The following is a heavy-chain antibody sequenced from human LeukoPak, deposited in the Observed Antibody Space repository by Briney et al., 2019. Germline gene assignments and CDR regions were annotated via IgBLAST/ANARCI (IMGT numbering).Heavy chain of an antibody. CDR3: ARTDYGDYVSDGYYFDY. J-gene: IGHJ4*02. CDR1: GFTFSSYW. D-gene: IGHD4-17*01. Sequence: GGSLRLSCAASGFTFSSYWMSWVRQAPGKGLEWVANIKQDGSEKYYVDSVKGRFTISRDNAKNSLYLQMNSLRADDTAVYYCARTDYGDYVSDGYYFDYWGQGTLVTVSS. V-gene: IGHV3-7*01. CDR2: IKQDGSEK.